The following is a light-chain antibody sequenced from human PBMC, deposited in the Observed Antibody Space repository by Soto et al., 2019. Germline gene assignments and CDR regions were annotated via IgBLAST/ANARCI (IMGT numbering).Light chain of an antibody. CDR3: NSYREDHPRFYV. CDR2: DVG. J-gene: IGLJ1*01. CDR1: PGAFGNYNY. V-gene: IGLV2-14*03. Sequence: QSALTQPASVSGSPGQSITISCTGTPGAFGNYNYVSWYQHLPGKAPKLMIYDVGSRPSGVSSRFSGSKSGNTASLAISGLQAEDEADYYCNSYREDHPRFYVFGTGTKVTVL.